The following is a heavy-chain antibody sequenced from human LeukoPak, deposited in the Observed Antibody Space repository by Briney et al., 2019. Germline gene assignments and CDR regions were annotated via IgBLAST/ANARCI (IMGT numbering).Heavy chain of an antibody. CDR1: GFTFSSYA. D-gene: IGHD1-26*01. CDR3: AKSGASHYFDY. Sequence: GGSLILSCAASGFTFSSYAMSWVRQAPGKGLEWVSAISGSAGSTYYADSVKGRFTISRDNSKNTLYLQMNSLRAEDTAVYYCAKSGASHYFDYWGQGTLVTVSS. J-gene: IGHJ4*02. V-gene: IGHV3-23*01. CDR2: ISGSAGST.